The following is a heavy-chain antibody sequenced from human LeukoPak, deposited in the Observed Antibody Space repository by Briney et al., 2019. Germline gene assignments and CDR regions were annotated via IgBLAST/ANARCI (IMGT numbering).Heavy chain of an antibody. Sequence: GGSLRLSCAASGFTFSTYAMSWVRQAPGKGLEWVSAISGSSGGTYYADSVKGRFTISRDNSKNTLYLQMNSLRAEDTAVYYCARDGGYSYGYAFDIWGQGTMVTVSS. CDR1: GFTFSTYA. CDR2: ISGSSGGT. D-gene: IGHD5-18*01. V-gene: IGHV3-23*01. CDR3: ARDGGYSYGYAFDI. J-gene: IGHJ3*02.